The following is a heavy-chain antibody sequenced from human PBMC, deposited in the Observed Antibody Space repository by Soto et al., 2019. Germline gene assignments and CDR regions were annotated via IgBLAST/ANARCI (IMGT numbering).Heavy chain of an antibody. Sequence: GGSLRLSCAASGFTFSSYWMHWVRQAPGKGLVWVSRISSDASSTIYADSVKGRFTISRDNAKNTLYLEMNSLRAEDTAVYYCARLSSSWDAFDIWGQGTMVTVSS. D-gene: IGHD6-13*01. CDR1: GFTFSSYW. CDR2: ISSDASST. J-gene: IGHJ3*02. CDR3: ARLSSSWDAFDI. V-gene: IGHV3-74*01.